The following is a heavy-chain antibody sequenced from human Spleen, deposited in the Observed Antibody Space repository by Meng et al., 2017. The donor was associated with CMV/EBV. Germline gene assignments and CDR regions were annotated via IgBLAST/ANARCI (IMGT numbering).Heavy chain of an antibody. CDR1: GGSFRGYF. V-gene: IGHV4-34*01. J-gene: IGHJ4*02. CDR2: IDHTGST. Sequence: SETLSLTCAVSGGSFRGYFWTWIRQPPGKGLEWIGEIDHTGSTNYNPSLKSRVTISVDTSKNQFSLELSSVTAADTAVYYCVRDGYYDFWSGYLRYWGQGTLVTVSS. CDR3: VRDGYYDFWSGYLRY. D-gene: IGHD3-3*01.